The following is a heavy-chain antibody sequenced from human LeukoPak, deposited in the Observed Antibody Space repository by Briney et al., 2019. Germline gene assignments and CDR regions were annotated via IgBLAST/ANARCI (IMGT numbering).Heavy chain of an antibody. CDR2: IDWNSGRI. Sequence: GGSLRLSCVGSGFTIHDHAMHWVRQAPGKGLEWVSGIDWNSGRIGYADSVKGRFTISRDNAKNSLYLQMNSLRAEDTALYYCANSGGIQLWFVYWGQGTLVTVSS. J-gene: IGHJ4*02. V-gene: IGHV3-9*01. CDR3: ANSGGIQLWFVY. CDR1: GFTIHDHA. D-gene: IGHD5-18*01.